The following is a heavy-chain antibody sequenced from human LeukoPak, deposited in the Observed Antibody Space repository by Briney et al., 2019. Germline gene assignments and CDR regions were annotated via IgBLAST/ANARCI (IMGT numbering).Heavy chain of an antibody. CDR3: ATVPPSYSSGWYDY. CDR2: FDPEDGET. Sequence: ASVKVSCKVSGYTLTELSMHWVRQAPGKGLEWMGGFDPEDGETIYAQKFQGRVTMTEDTSTDTAYMELSSLRSEDTAVYYCATVPPSYSSGWYDYWGQGTLVTVSS. CDR1: GYTLTELS. D-gene: IGHD6-19*01. J-gene: IGHJ4*02. V-gene: IGHV1-24*01.